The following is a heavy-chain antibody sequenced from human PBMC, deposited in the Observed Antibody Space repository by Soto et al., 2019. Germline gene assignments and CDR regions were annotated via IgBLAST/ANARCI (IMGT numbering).Heavy chain of an antibody. Sequence: QITLKASGPTLVKPTQTLTLTCTFSGFSLSTSGVGVGWIRPPPGKALEWLALIYWDDDKRYSPSLKSRLTIPKDTSKNQVVLTMTNMDPVDTATYYCAHSLIPNWGSRGAFDYWGQGTLVTVSS. V-gene: IGHV2-5*02. CDR3: AHSLIPNWGSRGAFDY. D-gene: IGHD7-27*01. CDR1: GFSLSTSGVG. CDR2: IYWDDDK. J-gene: IGHJ4*02.